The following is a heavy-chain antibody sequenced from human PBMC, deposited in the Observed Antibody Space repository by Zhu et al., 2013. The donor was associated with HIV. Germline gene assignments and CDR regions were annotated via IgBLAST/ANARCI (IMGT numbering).Heavy chain of an antibody. Sequence: QVQLVQSGAEVKKPGASVKVSCKASGYTFTSYGISWVRQAPGQGLEWMGWISAYNGNSKYVQKFQGRVTMTTDTSTSTAYMELRSLRSDDTAVYYCARDNRFRRVVFDAFDIWDQGTMVTSLQ. CDR3: ARDNRFRRVVFDAFDI. CDR1: GYTFTSYG. D-gene: IGHD3-3*01. CDR2: ISAYNGNS. J-gene: IGHJ3*02. V-gene: IGHV1-18*01.